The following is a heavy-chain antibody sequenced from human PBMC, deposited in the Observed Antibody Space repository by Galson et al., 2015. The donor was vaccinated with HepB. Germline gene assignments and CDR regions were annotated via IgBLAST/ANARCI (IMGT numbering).Heavy chain of an antibody. CDR1: GCIFSDYY. Sequence: SLRLSCAGSGCIFSDYYMSWIGQAPGTGLEWVPYMRSKGSTIYSGDSVKGRFTISRDNAKNSLYLQMNSLRGEDTALYYCASMYWCNGGFPYCIDVWGQGTTVTVSS. V-gene: IGHV3-11*01. CDR2: MRSKGSTI. CDR3: ASMYWCNGGFPYCIDV. J-gene: IGHJ6*02. D-gene: IGHD2-15*01.